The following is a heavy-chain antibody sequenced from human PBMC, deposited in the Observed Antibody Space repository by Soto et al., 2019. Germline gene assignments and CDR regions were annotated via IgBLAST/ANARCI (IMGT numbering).Heavy chain of an antibody. CDR2: IIPIFGTA. CDR3: ARGGDGYNGYFDY. Sequence: SVKVSCKASGGTFSSYAISWVRQAPGQGLEWMGGIIPIFGTANYAQKFQGRVTITADKSTSTAYMELSSLRSEDTAVYYCARGGDGYNGYFDYWGQGALVTVSS. D-gene: IGHD5-12*01. CDR1: GGTFSSYA. J-gene: IGHJ4*02. V-gene: IGHV1-69*06.